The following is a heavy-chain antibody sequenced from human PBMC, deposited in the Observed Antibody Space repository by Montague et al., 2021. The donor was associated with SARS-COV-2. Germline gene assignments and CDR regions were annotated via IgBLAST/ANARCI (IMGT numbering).Heavy chain of an antibody. Sequence: SLRLSCAASGFTFTNYGMSLVRQAPGKGLEWVSLISDSGDNTHYADSVKGRFTISRDNSKNTVLLQMNNLRAEDTAVYYCAKSTHYYVSGTYYNTYYFDQWGQRFLVTVSS. CDR3: AKSTHYYVSGTYYNTYYFDQ. D-gene: IGHD3-10*01. CDR1: GFTFTNYG. V-gene: IGHV3-23*01. CDR2: ISDSGDNT. J-gene: IGHJ4*02.